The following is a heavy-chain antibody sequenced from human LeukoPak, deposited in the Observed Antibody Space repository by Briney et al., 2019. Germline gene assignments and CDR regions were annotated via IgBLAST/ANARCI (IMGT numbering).Heavy chain of an antibody. J-gene: IGHJ3*02. D-gene: IGHD3-16*01. CDR2: TYNSGSP. V-gene: IGHV4-30-4*08. CDR3: ARFQSRYDNLRSDI. CDR1: GGSMSSGDYY. Sequence: SETLSLTCTVSGGSMSSGDYYYTWIRQPPGKGLEWIGFTYNSGSPYYIPSLKSRSTTSIDTSKNQFSLKLSSVTAADTAVYYCARFQSRYDNLRSDIGGPGTMVTVSS.